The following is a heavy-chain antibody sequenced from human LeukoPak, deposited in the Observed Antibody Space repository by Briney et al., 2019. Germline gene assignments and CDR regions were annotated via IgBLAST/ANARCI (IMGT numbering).Heavy chain of an antibody. CDR1: GFTFSSYA. Sequence: GGSLRLSCAASGFTFSSYAMHWVRQAPGKGLEWVAVISYDGSNKYYADSVKGRFTISRDNSKNTLYLQMNSLRAEDTAVYYCARVSGLVFFDYWGQGTLVTVSS. CDR2: ISYDGSNK. J-gene: IGHJ4*02. CDR3: ARVSGLVFFDY. V-gene: IGHV3-30*04.